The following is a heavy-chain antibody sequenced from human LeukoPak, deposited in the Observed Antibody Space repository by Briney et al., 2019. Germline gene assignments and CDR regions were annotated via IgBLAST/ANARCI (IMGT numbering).Heavy chain of an antibody. CDR2: ISSSSSSTI. CDR3: ARGSTMGATDALDI. Sequence: PGGSLRLSCAASGFTVSDNYMSWVRQAPGKGLEWVSYISSSSSSTIYYADSVKGRFTISRDNAKNSLYLQMSSLRAEDTAVYYCARGSTMGATDALDIWGQGTMVTVSS. D-gene: IGHD1-26*01. J-gene: IGHJ3*02. V-gene: IGHV3-11*04. CDR1: GFTVSDNY.